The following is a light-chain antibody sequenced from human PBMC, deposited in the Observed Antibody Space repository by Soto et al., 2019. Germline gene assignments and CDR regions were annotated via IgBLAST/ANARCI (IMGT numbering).Light chain of an antibody. Sequence: EIVLTQSPGTLSLSPGERGTLSCRASQSVSSSYLAWYQQKPGQAPRLLIYGASSRATGIPDRFSGSGSGTDFTLTISRPVPEDFAVYYCQQYGSSPLTFGGGTKVEIK. CDR3: QQYGSSPLT. V-gene: IGKV3-20*01. J-gene: IGKJ4*01. CDR2: GAS. CDR1: QSVSSSY.